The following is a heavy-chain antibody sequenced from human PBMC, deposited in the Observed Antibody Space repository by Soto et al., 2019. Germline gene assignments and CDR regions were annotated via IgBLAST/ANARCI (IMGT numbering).Heavy chain of an antibody. Sequence: QVQLVQSGAEVKTPGSSVKVSCTASGGTFSSYAISWVRQAPGQGLEWMGGIIPIFGKANYAQKFQGRVTITADESTSTAYMELSSLRSEDTAVYYCARVGTNWNYGLLAYWGQGTLVTVSS. V-gene: IGHV1-69*01. J-gene: IGHJ4*02. CDR2: IIPIFGKA. CDR3: ARVGTNWNYGLLAY. CDR1: GGTFSSYA. D-gene: IGHD1-7*01.